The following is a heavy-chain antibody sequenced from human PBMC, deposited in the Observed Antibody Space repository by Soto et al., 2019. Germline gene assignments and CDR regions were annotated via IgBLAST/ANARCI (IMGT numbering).Heavy chain of an antibody. CDR3: ARDPASGRAYYFDY. J-gene: IGHJ4*02. D-gene: IGHD6-25*01. V-gene: IGHV3-33*01. Sequence: PGGSLRLSCATSGFTFNNYGMHWVRQAPGKGLEWVAVIWYDGTNKYYAGSVKGRFTISRDNSKNTLYLQMSSLRAEDTAVYYCARDPASGRAYYFDYWGQGALVTVSS. CDR2: IWYDGTNK. CDR1: GFTFNNYG.